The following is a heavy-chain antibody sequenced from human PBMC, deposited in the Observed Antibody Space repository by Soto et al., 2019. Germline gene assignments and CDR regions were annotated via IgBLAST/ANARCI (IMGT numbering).Heavy chain of an antibody. J-gene: IGHJ6*02. CDR1: GGSISSGGYS. D-gene: IGHD3-10*01. CDR2: FFHSGST. Sequence: PSETLSLTCAVSGGSISSGGYSWSWTRQPPGKGLEWIAEFFHSGSTNYNPTLNSRVTISVDKSKNQFSLKLSSVTAADTAVYYCARDPLYYYDSGSSYGMDVWGQGTTVTVSS. V-gene: IGHV4-30-2*01. CDR3: ARDPLYYYDSGSSYGMDV.